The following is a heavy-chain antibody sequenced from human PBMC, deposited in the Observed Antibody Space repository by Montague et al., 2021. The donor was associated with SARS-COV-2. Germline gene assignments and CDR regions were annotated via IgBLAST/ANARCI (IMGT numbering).Heavy chain of an antibody. CDR3: AKQYYYGSGSYSSVVPEYFDL. V-gene: IGHV3-30*18. CDR1: GFTFSSYG. Sequence: SLRLSCAASGFTFSSYGMHWVRQAPGKGLEWVAVISYDGSNKYYADSVKGRFTISRDNPKNTPYLQMNSLRAEDTAVYYCAKQYYYGSGSYSSVVPEYFDLWGRGTLVTVSS. D-gene: IGHD3-10*01. CDR2: ISYDGSNK. J-gene: IGHJ2*01.